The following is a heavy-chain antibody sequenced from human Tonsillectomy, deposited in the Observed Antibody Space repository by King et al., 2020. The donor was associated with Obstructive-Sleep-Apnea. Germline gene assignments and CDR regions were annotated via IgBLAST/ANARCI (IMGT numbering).Heavy chain of an antibody. D-gene: IGHD1-26*01. CDR2: INSDGSST. V-gene: IGHV3-74*01. CDR1: GFTFSSYW. J-gene: IGHJ4*02. Sequence: VQLVESGGGLVQPGGSLRLSCAASGFTFSSYWMHWVRQAPGKGRVWVSRINSDGSSTSYADSVKGRFTISRDNAKNTLYLQMNSLRAEDTAVYYCARSIIGGIYYFDYWGQGTLVTVSS. CDR3: ARSIIGGIYYFDY.